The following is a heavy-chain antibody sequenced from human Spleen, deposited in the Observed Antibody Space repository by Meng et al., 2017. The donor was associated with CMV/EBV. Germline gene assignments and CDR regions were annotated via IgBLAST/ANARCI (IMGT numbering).Heavy chain of an antibody. CDR1: GFTFSSYA. D-gene: IGHD1-14*01. CDR2: IWYDGIKK. Sequence: GGSLRLSCAASGFTFSSYAMNWVRQAPGKGLEWVALIWYDGIKKYYAESMKGRFTISRDNSKNTLYLQMNSLRAEDTAIYYCAKDLARGEPDFWGQGTLVTVSS. V-gene: IGHV3-33*03. J-gene: IGHJ4*02. CDR3: AKDLARGEPDF.